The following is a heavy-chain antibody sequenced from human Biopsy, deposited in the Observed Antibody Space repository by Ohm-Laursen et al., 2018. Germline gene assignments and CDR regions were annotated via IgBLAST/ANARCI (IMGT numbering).Heavy chain of an antibody. CDR3: ARHSFGSGRDF. J-gene: IGHJ4*02. V-gene: IGHV4-39*01. CDR1: DGSISNIINY. CDR2: IYHTGIT. D-gene: IGHD3-10*01. Sequence: SETLSLTCTVTDGSISNIINYWGWIRQPLGKGLEWLGSIYHTGITAYTPALKSRVPISVDTSNNQFSLKLSSLTAADTAVYYCARHSFGSGRDFWGQGTLVTVSS.